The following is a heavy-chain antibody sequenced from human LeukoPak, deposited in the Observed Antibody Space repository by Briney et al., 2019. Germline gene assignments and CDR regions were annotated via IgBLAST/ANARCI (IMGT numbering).Heavy chain of an antibody. J-gene: IGHJ6*03. Sequence: PSETLSLTCAVYGGSFSGYYWSWIRQPPGKGLEWIGEINHSGSTNYNPSLKSRVTISVDTSKNQFSLKLSSVTAADTAVYYCVRALDRYYYYMDVWGKGTTVTVSS. V-gene: IGHV4-34*01. CDR1: GGSFSGYY. CDR3: VRALDRYYYYMDV. D-gene: IGHD1-14*01. CDR2: INHSGST.